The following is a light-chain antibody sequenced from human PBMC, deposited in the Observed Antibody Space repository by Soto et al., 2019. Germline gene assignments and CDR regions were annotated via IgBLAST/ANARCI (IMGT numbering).Light chain of an antibody. CDR1: SSDVCGYNY. CDR2: EVS. V-gene: IGLV2-14*01. J-gene: IGLJ1*01. CDR3: SSYTSSSIDYV. Sequence: QSALTQPASVSGSPGQSITISCTGTSSDVCGYNYVSWYQQHPGKAPKLMIYEVSNRPSGVSNRFSGSKSGNTASLTISGLQAEDDADYYCSSYTSSSIDYVFGTGTKVTVL.